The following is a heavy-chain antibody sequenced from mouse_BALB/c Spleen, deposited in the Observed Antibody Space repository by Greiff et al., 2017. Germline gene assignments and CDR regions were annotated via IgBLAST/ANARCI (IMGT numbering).Heavy chain of an antibody. CDR1: GFSLSTSGMG. CDR3: ARSGYYGSSPYFDY. J-gene: IGHJ2*01. D-gene: IGHD1-1*01. Sequence: QVTLKVSGPGILQPSQTLSLTCSFSGFSLSTSGMGVSWIRQPSGKGLEWLAHIYWDDDKRYNPSLKSRLTISKDTSRNQVFLKITSVDTADTATYYCARSGYYGSSPYFDYWGQGTTLTVSS. V-gene: IGHV8-12*01. CDR2: IYWDDDK.